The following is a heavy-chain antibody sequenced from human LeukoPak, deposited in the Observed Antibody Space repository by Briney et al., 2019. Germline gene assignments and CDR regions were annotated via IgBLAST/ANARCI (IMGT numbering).Heavy chain of an antibody. D-gene: IGHD2-15*01. J-gene: IGHJ4*02. Sequence: PGESLRLSCAASRFTFSTYWMSWVCQAPGKGLEWVANIKQDGSEKYYVDSVKGRFTISRDNAQNSLYLQMNSLRAEDTAVYYCARDIVVVLAASARFDYWGQGTLVTVSP. CDR2: IKQDGSEK. CDR3: ARDIVVVLAASARFDY. V-gene: IGHV3-7*05. CDR1: RFTFSTYW.